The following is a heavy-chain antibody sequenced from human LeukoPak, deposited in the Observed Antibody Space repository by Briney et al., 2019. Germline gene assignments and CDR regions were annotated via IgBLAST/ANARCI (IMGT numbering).Heavy chain of an antibody. CDR1: GFTVSSNY. Sequence: PGGSLRLSCAASGFTVSSNYMSWVRQAPGKGLEWVSVIYSGGSTYYADSVKGRFTISRDNSKNTLYPQMNSLRAEDTAVYYCAKVKSLGAVAGLNDYWGQGTLVTVSS. CDR2: IYSGGST. V-gene: IGHV3-66*01. J-gene: IGHJ4*02. CDR3: AKVKSLGAVAGLNDY. D-gene: IGHD6-19*01.